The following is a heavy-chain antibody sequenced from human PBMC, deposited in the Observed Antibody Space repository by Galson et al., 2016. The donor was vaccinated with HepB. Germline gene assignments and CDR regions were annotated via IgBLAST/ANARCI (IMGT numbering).Heavy chain of an antibody. CDR2: IGSDGRST. CDR1: GFSFSSYV. CDR3: VTRNPSSASDY. V-gene: IGHV3-64D*09. Sequence: SLRLSCAASGFSFSSYVMFWVRQAPGKGLEFVSAIGSDGRSTHYADSLRGRFTVSRDNSKNMLYLQMSSLRAEDTAVYYCVTRNPSSASDYWGQGTLVTVSS. D-gene: IGHD1-14*01. J-gene: IGHJ4*02.